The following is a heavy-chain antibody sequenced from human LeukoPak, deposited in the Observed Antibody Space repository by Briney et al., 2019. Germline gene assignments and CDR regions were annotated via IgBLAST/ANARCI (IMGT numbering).Heavy chain of an antibody. Sequence: LSLTCTVSGGSISSYYWSRIRQPPGKGLEWIGYIYYSGSTNYNPSLKSRVTISVDTSKNQFSLKLSSVTAADTAVYYCARVEWESGGYWGQGTLVTVSS. D-gene: IGHD1-26*01. CDR1: GGSISSYY. V-gene: IGHV4-59*12. CDR3: ARVEWESGGY. J-gene: IGHJ4*02. CDR2: IYYSGST.